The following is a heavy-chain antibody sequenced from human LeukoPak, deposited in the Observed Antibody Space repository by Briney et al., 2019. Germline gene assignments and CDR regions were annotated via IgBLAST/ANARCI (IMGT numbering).Heavy chain of an antibody. CDR1: GYTFTSYY. D-gene: IGHD5-12*01. J-gene: IGHJ4*02. Sequence: ASVTVSCKASGYTFTSYYMHWVRQAPGQGLEWMGIINPSGGSTSYAQKFQGSVTMTRDTSTSTVYMELSSLRSEDTAVYYCARVRLSTTGTQWLRINDYWGQGTLVTVSS. V-gene: IGHV1-46*03. CDR2: INPSGGST. CDR3: ARVRLSTTGTQWLRINDY.